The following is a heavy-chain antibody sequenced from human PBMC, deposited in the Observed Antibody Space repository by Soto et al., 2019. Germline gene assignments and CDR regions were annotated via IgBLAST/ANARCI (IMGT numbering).Heavy chain of an antibody. J-gene: IGHJ4*02. CDR2: IKPDGSEK. CDR3: VRGGYFFNG. CDR1: GFPFSSYW. Sequence: EVQLVDSGGDLVQPGESLRLSCAASGFPFSSYWISWVRQAPGKGLEWVANIKPDGSEKYYVDSVKGRFTISRDNAKTSLYLQMNSLRAEVSALYFCVRGGYFFNGWGQGTRVNVSS. V-gene: IGHV3-7*01. D-gene: IGHD3-22*01.